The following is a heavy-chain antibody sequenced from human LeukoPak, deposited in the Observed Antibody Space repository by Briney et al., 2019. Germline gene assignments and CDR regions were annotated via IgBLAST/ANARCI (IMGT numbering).Heavy chain of an antibody. CDR3: ATIKVRANNYDTDGFEY. D-gene: IGHD3-10*01. J-gene: IGHJ4*02. V-gene: IGHV3-7*05. Sequence: GGSLRLSCATSGFTFSTYEMNWVRQAPGKGLEWVANIKQDGNEKYYADSVKGRFTISRDNAKNSLYLQMNSLRAEDTAVYYCATIKVRANNYDTDGFEYWGQGTLVTVSS. CDR1: GFTFSTYE. CDR2: IKQDGNEK.